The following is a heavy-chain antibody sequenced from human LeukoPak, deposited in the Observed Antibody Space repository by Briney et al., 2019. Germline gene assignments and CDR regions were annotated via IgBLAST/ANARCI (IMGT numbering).Heavy chain of an antibody. V-gene: IGHV3-20*04. CDR2: INWNGGST. D-gene: IGHD3-10*01. CDR1: GFTFDDYG. CDR3: AAQSGSGSNYPDY. J-gene: IGHJ4*02. Sequence: GGSLRLSCAASGFTFDDYGMSWVRQAPGEGLEWVSGINWNGGSTGYADSVKGRFTISRDNAKNSLYLQMNSLRAEDTAVYYCAAQSGSGSNYPDYWGQGTLVTVSS.